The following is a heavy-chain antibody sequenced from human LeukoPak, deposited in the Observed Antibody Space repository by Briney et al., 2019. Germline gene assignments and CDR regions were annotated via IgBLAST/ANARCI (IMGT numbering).Heavy chain of an antibody. CDR1: GFSFSNYD. V-gene: IGHV3-33*01. CDR3: ARGDPTVTTKQNFDY. D-gene: IGHD4-17*01. CDR2: IWYDGSNK. Sequence: GSLRLSCAASGFSFSNYDMHWVRQAPGKGLEWVAVIWYDGSNKYYADSVKGRFTISRDNSKNTLYLQMNSLRVEDTAVYYCARGDPTVTTKQNFDYWGQGTLVTVSS. J-gene: IGHJ4*02.